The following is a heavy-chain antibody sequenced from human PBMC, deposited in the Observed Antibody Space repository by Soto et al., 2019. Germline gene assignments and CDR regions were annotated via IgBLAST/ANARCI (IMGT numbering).Heavy chain of an antibody. Sequence: PSETLSLTCSVSGGSIRSYYWSWIRQPPGKGLEWLGYVLYSGHTNYSPSLTSRVSMSVDMSKNQFSLKLSSVTAADTAVYYCARDYDSSSRYSGWFASWGQGTLVTVSS. J-gene: IGHJ5*01. CDR2: VLYSGHT. D-gene: IGHD3-22*01. CDR1: GGSIRSYY. CDR3: ARDYDSSSRYSGWFAS. V-gene: IGHV4-59*01.